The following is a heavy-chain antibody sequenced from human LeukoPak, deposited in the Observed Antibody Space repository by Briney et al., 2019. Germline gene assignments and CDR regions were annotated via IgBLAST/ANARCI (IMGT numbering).Heavy chain of an antibody. V-gene: IGHV3-48*01. CDR3: ARGQSRDSSGYEQYYFDY. D-gene: IGHD3-22*01. J-gene: IGHJ4*02. CDR2: ISYSSSTI. Sequence: PGGSLRLSCAASGFTFSSYCMNWVRQAPGKGLEWVSYISYSSSTIYYADSVRGRFTISRDNAKNSPYLQMKSLRVEDTAVYYCARGQSRDSSGYEQYYFDYWGQGTLVTVSS. CDR1: GFTFSSYC.